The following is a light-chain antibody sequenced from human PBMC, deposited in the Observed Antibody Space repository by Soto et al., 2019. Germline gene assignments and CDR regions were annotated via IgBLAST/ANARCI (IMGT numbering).Light chain of an antibody. CDR3: QQSYSRT. Sequence: DIQLTQSPSSLSASVGDRVSISCRASQSISNYLNWYQQKPGKAPKVLIFAASRLQSGVPSRFSGSGSGTDFTLTITSLQPEDFATYYCQQSYSRTFGQGTRWISN. CDR2: AAS. J-gene: IGKJ1*01. CDR1: QSISNY. V-gene: IGKV1-39*01.